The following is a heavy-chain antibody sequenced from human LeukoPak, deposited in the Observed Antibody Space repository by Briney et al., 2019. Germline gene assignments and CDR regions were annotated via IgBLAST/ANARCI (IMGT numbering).Heavy chain of an antibody. J-gene: IGHJ5*02. CDR3: TSGIVGATAPWFDP. D-gene: IGHD1-26*01. CDR2: INTNTGKP. V-gene: IGHV7-4-1*02. Sequence: ASVKVSCKASGYIFTSYLMNWVRQAPGQGLEWVGWINTNTGKPVYAQGLTGRFVFSWDTSVSTQYLQISSLKTEDTGIYFCTSGIVGATAPWFDPWGQGTPVTVSS. CDR1: GYIFTSYL.